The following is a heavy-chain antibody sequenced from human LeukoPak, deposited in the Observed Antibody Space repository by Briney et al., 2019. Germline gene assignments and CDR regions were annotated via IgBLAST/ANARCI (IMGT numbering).Heavy chain of an antibody. J-gene: IGHJ4*02. CDR2: IYYSGST. V-gene: IGHV4-39*01. D-gene: IGHD3-22*01. CDR1: GGSISSGGYY. Sequence: SETLSLTCTVSGGSISSGGYYWSWIRQHPGRGLEWIGYIYYSGSTYYNPSLKSRVTMSVDTSKTQFSLKPSPVTAADTAVYYCARQPYYSDTSGHFDYWGQGTLVTVSS. CDR3: ARQPYYSDTSGHFDY.